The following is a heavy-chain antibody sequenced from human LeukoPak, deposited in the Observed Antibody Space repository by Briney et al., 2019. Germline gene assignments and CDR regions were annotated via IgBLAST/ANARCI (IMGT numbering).Heavy chain of an antibody. D-gene: IGHD6-6*01. Sequence: ASVKVSCKASGYTFTGYHMNWVRQAPGQGLEWMGWINSNTGGTNYAQEFQGRVTMTRDTSISTAYMDLSSLRSDDAAVYYCARDDGSSSANAFDIWGQGTMVSVSS. CDR2: INSNTGGT. V-gene: IGHV1-2*02. CDR1: GYTFTGYH. J-gene: IGHJ3*02. CDR3: ARDDGSSSANAFDI.